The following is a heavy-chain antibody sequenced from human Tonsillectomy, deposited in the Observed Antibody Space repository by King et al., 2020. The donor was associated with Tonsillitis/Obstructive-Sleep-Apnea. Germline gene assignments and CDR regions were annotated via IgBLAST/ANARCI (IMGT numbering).Heavy chain of an antibody. CDR1: GFSLNTNGMC. CDR3: ARMMNMYSILDY. CDR2: IDWDGDK. V-gene: IGHV2-70*11. Sequence: TLQESGPALVKPPQTLTLTCTFSGFSLNTNGMCVTWVRQPPGKALEWLARIDWDGDKYYSTSLKTRLTISKDTSKNQVVLTMTNMDPVDTATYYCARMMNMYSILDYWGQGFLVSVSS. J-gene: IGHJ4*02. D-gene: IGHD4-11*01.